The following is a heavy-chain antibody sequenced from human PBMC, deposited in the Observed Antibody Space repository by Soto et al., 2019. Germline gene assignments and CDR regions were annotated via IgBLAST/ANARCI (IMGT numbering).Heavy chain of an antibody. D-gene: IGHD1-1*01. CDR3: ARDNWNSY. J-gene: IGHJ4*02. CDR2: VKSDGSST. Sequence: EVQLVESGGDLVQPGGSLRLSCAASGFTFSNYWMHWVRQGPGKGLVWVARVKSDGSSTSYADSVKGRFTISRDNAKNTLYLQMNSLRVEDTAVYYCARDNWNSYWGQGTLVTVSS. CDR1: GFTFSNYW. V-gene: IGHV3-74*01.